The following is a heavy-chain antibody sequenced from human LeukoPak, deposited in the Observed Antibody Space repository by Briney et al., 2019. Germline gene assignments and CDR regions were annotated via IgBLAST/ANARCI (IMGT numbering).Heavy chain of an antibody. D-gene: IGHD2-15*01. V-gene: IGHV4-39*02. Sequence: SETLSLTCTVSGASITSDTYYWGWIRQSPGKGLEWIGSIYYSGSTYYNPSLKSRVTISVDTSKNQFSLKLSSVTAADTAVYYCARDSGRREDYWGQGALVTVSS. CDR2: IYYSGST. CDR1: GASITSDTYY. CDR3: ARDSGRREDY. J-gene: IGHJ4*02.